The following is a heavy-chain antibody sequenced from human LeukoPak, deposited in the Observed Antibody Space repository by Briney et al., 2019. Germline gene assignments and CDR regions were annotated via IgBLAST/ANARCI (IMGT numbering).Heavy chain of an antibody. CDR3: ARARGRLSPFDY. CDR1: GFTVSSNY. CDR2: IYSGGST. V-gene: IGHV3-66*01. Sequence: PGGSLRLSCAASGFTVSSNYMSWVRQAPGKGLEWVSVIYSGGSTYYADSVKGRFTIPRDNSKNTLYLQMNSLRAEDTAVYYCARARGRLSPFDYWGQGTLVTVSS. J-gene: IGHJ4*02. D-gene: IGHD3-10*01.